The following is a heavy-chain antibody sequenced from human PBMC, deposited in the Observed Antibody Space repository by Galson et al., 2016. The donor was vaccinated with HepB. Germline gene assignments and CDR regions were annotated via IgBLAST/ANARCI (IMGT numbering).Heavy chain of an antibody. V-gene: IGHV3-23*01. Sequence: DSVKGRFTISRDNSKNTLYLHMNSLRAEDTALYYCAKHLGRSYVKEPDDFWGQGTQVTVSS. CDR3: AKHLGRSYVKEPDDF. D-gene: IGHD3-16*01. J-gene: IGHJ4*02.